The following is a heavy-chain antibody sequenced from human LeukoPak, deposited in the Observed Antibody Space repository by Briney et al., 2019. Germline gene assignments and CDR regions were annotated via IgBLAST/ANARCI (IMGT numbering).Heavy chain of an antibody. D-gene: IGHD6-13*01. CDR3: ARAGIAAAGGGY. CDR2: IYYSGST. V-gene: IGHV4-31*03. Sequence: SQTLSLTCTVSGGSISSGVYYWSWIRQHPGKGLEWIGYIYYSGSTYYNPSLKSRVTISVDTSKNQFSLKLSSVTAADTAVYYCARAGIAAAGGGYWGQGTLVTVSS. J-gene: IGHJ4*02. CDR1: GGSISSGVYY.